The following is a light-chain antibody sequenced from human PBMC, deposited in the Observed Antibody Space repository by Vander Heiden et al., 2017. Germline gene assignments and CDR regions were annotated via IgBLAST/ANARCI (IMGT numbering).Light chain of an antibody. CDR2: DTI. J-gene: IGLJ2*01. Sequence: QPAMTQEPLLTVSPGATDTLTCGSSTGAVTSGHWPYWYQQKPGQAPRTLIYDTITRHSWTPARFSGSLLGGKASLTLSGAQPEDEAEYYCVLVSGGAPVFGGGTEVTVL. V-gene: IGLV7-46*01. CDR1: TGAVTSGHW. CDR3: VLVSGGAPV.